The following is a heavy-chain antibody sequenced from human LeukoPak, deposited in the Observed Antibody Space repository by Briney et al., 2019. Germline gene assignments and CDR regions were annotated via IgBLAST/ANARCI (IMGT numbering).Heavy chain of an antibody. CDR2: TSGSGGST. CDR1: GFTFSSYA. V-gene: IGHV3-23*01. J-gene: IGHJ4*02. Sequence: GGSLRLSCAASGFTFSSYAMSWVRQAPGKGLEWVSATSGSGGSTYYADSVKGRFTISRDNSKNTLYLQMNSLRAEDTAVYYCAKTLRFLEWLLFDYWGQGTLVTVSS. D-gene: IGHD3-3*01. CDR3: AKTLRFLEWLLFDY.